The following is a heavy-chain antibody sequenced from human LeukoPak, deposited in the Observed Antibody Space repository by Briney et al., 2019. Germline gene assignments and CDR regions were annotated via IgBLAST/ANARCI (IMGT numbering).Heavy chain of an antibody. CDR3: ARDPDCGGDCYYDY. Sequence: PSETLSLTCTVSGDSISSYYWSWIRQPPGKGLEWIGYIYYSGSTNYNPSLKSRVTVSVDTSKNQFSLKLSSVTAADTAVYYCARDPDCGGDCYYDYWGQGTLVTVSS. V-gene: IGHV4-59*01. D-gene: IGHD2-21*02. CDR2: IYYSGST. J-gene: IGHJ4*02. CDR1: GDSISSYY.